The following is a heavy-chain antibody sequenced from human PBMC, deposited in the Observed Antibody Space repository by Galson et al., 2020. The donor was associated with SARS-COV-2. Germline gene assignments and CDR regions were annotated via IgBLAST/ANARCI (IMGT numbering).Heavy chain of an antibody. D-gene: IGHD1-26*01. CDR2: ISYTGRT. CDR1: GGSISTYY. J-gene: IGHJ3*02. Sequence: SETLSLTCTVSGGSISTYYWSWIRQPPGTGLESIGHISYTGRTRYNSSLKSRVSISVDTSKNQFSLNLSSVTAADTAVYYCARVFDYSRGYSDAFDIWGQGTMITVSS. V-gene: IGHV4-59*01. CDR3: ARVFDYSRGYSDAFDI.